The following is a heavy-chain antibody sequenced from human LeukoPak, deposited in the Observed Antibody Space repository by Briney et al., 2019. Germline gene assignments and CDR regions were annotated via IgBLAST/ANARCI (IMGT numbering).Heavy chain of an antibody. V-gene: IGHV4-59*01. CDR1: GGSFSGYY. CDR3: ARTTEGYAGGPGYSYYYYMDV. J-gene: IGHJ6*03. D-gene: IGHD5-12*01. Sequence: LETLSLTCAVYGGSFSGYYWSWIRQPPGKGLEWIGYIHYSGSTHYNPSLKSRVTISVDTSKNQVSLKLRSVTAADTAVYYCARTTEGYAGGPGYSYYYYMDVWGKGTTVTISS. CDR2: IHYSGST.